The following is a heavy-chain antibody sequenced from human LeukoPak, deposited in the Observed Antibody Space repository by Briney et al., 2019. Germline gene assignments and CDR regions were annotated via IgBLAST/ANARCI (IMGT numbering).Heavy chain of an antibody. CDR1: GFTFSSYS. V-gene: IGHV3-21*01. CDR2: ISSSSSYI. CDR3: AREYYYDSSGSYGFDI. D-gene: IGHD3-22*01. Sequence: GSLRLSCAASGFTFSSYSMNWVRQAPGKGLEWVSSISSSSSYIYYADSVKGRFTISRDNAKNSLYLQMNSLRAEDTAVYYCAREYYYDSSGSYGFDIWGQGTMVTVSS. J-gene: IGHJ3*02.